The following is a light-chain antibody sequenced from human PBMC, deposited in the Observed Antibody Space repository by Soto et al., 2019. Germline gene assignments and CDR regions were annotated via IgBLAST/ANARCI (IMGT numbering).Light chain of an antibody. Sequence: EIVLTQSPGTLSLSPGERATLSCRASQSVSSSYLAWYQQKPGQAPRLLIYGASRRATVIPDRFSGSGSGTDFTLTISRLEPEDFAVYYCQQYGNSSWTFGQGTKVESK. CDR1: QSVSSSY. J-gene: IGKJ1*01. V-gene: IGKV3-20*01. CDR3: QQYGNSSWT. CDR2: GAS.